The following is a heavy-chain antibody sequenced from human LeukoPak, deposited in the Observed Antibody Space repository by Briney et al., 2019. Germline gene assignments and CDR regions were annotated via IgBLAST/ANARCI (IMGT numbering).Heavy chain of an antibody. J-gene: IGHJ5*02. CDR1: GGSLSSYY. D-gene: IGHD3-10*01. CDR2: IYYSGST. CDR3: ARSGGSGSYSLRYWFDP. Sequence: SETLSLTCTVSGGSLSSYYWSWIRQPPGKGLEWIGYIYYSGSTNYNPSPKIRVTISVATSKNQFSLKLSSVTAADTAVYYCARSGGSGSYSLRYWFDPGGQGTLVTVS. V-gene: IGHV4-59*01.